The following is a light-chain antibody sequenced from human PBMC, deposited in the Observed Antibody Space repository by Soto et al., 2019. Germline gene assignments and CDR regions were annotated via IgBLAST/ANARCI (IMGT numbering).Light chain of an antibody. CDR2: EVT. CDR3: SVRTSVTPRT. V-gene: IGLV2-14*01. Sequence: QSVLTQPASVSGSLGQSITISCTGSNSDLGSYDFVSWYQQHPGKAPKLIIFEVTNRPLGISYRFSGSKSGNTASLTIAGLLSEDEATYHCSVRTSVTPRTFGGGTKRTVL. CDR1: NSDLGSYDF. J-gene: IGLJ2*01.